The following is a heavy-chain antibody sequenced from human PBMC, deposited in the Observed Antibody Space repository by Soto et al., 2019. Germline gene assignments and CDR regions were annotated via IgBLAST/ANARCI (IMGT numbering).Heavy chain of an antibody. V-gene: IGHV4-34*01. D-gene: IGHD6-6*01. CDR3: ARGGIAARLQH. Sequence: QVQLQQWSAGLLEPSETLSLTCAVYGGSFSGYYWSWIRQPPGRGLEWLGEINHSGSTYYNPSLTSRVSISVDTSTNHSSLQLTSVPAADAAVYYCARGGIAARLQHWGQGTLVTVSS. CDR1: GGSFSGYY. J-gene: IGHJ1*01. CDR2: INHSGST.